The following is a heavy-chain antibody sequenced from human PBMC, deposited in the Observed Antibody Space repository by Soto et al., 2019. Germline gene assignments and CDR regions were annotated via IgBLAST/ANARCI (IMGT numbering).Heavy chain of an antibody. J-gene: IGHJ2*01. Sequence: QVQLVQSGAEVKKPGSSVKVSCKASGGTFSSYAISWVRQAPGQGLEWMGGIIPIFGTANYAQKFQGRVTITADESTSTAYMELSSLRSEDTAVYYCARARPHYGGNSHWYFDLWGRGTLVTVSS. CDR3: ARARPHYGGNSHWYFDL. D-gene: IGHD4-17*01. CDR1: GGTFSSYA. V-gene: IGHV1-69*01. CDR2: IIPIFGTA.